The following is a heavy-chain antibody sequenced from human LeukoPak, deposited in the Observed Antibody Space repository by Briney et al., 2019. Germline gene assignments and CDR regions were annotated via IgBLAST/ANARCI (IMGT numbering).Heavy chain of an antibody. CDR2: ISYDGTNK. V-gene: IGHV3-30-3*01. CDR3: ARDFGWLSGFDN. CDR1: GFTFSSYA. D-gene: IGHD3-9*01. Sequence: GGSLRLSCAASGFTFSSYAIHWVRQAPGKGLEWVAIISYDGTNKYYADSVRGRFTISRDNSKNTLYLQMNSLKAEDTAVYYCARDFGWLSGFDNWGQGTLVTVSS. J-gene: IGHJ4*02.